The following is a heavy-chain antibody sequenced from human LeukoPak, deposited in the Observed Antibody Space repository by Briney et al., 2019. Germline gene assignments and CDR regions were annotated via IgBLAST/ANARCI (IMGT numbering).Heavy chain of an antibody. CDR1: GDSVSSKSVA. CDR2: TYYRSKWYN. V-gene: IGHV6-1*01. D-gene: IGHD1-1*01. CDR3: AELERGY. Sequence: SQTLSLTCAISGDSVSSKSVAWNWIRQSPSRGLEWLGRTYYRSKWYNDYAVSVKSRIIINPDTSENQFSLQLNSVTPEDTAVYYCAELERGYWGQGTLVTVSS. J-gene: IGHJ4*02.